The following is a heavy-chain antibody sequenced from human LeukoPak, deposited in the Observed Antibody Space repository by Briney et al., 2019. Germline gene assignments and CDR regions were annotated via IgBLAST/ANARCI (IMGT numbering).Heavy chain of an antibody. Sequence: SETLSLTCAVYGGSFSGYYWSWIRQPPGKGLEWIGEINHSGSTNYNPSLKSRVTISVDTSKNQFSLKLSSVTAADTAVYYCARVGWDILTGYHFDYWGQGTLVTVSS. J-gene: IGHJ4*02. CDR3: ARVGWDILTGYHFDY. CDR1: GGSFSGYY. V-gene: IGHV4-34*01. D-gene: IGHD3-9*01. CDR2: INHSGST.